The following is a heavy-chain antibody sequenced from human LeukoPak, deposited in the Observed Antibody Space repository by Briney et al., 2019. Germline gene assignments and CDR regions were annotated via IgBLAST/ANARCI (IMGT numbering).Heavy chain of an antibody. CDR1: GYTFSSYD. Sequence: ASVKVSCKTSGYTFSSYDINWVRQATGQRLEWMGWMNPNSGNTGYAQKFQGRVTMTRNTSISTAYMELSSLRSGDTAVYYCARDGSGPTVFDSWGQGTLVTVSS. CDR2: MNPNSGNT. D-gene: IGHD6-19*01. CDR3: ARDGSGPTVFDS. V-gene: IGHV1-8*01. J-gene: IGHJ4*02.